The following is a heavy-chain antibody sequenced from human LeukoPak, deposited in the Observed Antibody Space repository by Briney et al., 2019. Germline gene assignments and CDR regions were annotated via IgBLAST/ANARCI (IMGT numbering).Heavy chain of an antibody. D-gene: IGHD3-3*01. CDR3: AKGGIKRFGMVPDWFDP. V-gene: IGHV3-23*01. J-gene: IGHJ5*02. CDR2: IGASGAST. CDR1: GFTFSNYA. Sequence: GGSLRLSCAASGFTFSNYAMSWVRQAPGKGLERVSSIGASGASTFHADSVKGRFIISRDISKNTLYLQMNSLRAEDTAIYYCAKGGIKRFGMVPDWFDPWGQGTLVTVSS.